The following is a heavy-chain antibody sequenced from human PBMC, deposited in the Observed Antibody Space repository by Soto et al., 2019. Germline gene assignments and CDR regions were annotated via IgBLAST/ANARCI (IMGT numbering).Heavy chain of an antibody. CDR3: VAGPDRAKSAY. CDR2: GLRPDYT. Sequence: QVQLQESGPGLVKPSETLSLTCTVSGGSINDYYWSWTRQPPGKGLEWIAYGLRPDYTDYNPSLRNRVTISSDTSKNQFSLRLISVTAADTAVYYCVAGPDRAKSAYWGQGTLVTVSS. V-gene: IGHV4-59*01. J-gene: IGHJ4*01. CDR1: GGSINDYY.